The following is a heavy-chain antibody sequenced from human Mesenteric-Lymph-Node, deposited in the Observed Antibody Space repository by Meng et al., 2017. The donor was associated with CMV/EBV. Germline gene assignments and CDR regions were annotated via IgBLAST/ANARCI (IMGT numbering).Heavy chain of an antibody. V-gene: IGHV4-59*01. J-gene: IGHJ4*02. Sequence: TCTVSGGSISSYYWSWIRQPPGKGLEWIGYIYDNGIANYNPSLKGRVTISVDTSTNQFSLKLTSMTTADTAVYYCARTLSWNHLFDYWGQGTLVHRLL. CDR1: GGSISSYY. D-gene: IGHD1-14*01. CDR2: IYDNGIA. CDR3: ARTLSWNHLFDY.